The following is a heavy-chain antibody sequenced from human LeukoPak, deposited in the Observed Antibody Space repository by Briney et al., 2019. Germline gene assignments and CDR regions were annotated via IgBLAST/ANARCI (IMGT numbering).Heavy chain of an antibody. CDR3: AKVDTAMVTGIDY. V-gene: IGHV3-48*04. D-gene: IGHD5-18*01. CDR1: GFSISLYT. CDR2: IHSSSETI. J-gene: IGHJ4*02. Sequence: PGGSLRLSCEASGFSISLYTMNWVRQAPGKGLEWVSYIHSSSETIYYGDSVKGRFTISRDNGKNSLYLQMNSLRAEDTAVYYCAKVDTAMVTGIDYWGQGTLVTVSS.